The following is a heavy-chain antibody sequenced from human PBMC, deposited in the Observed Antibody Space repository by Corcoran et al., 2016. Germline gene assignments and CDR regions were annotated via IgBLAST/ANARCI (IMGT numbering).Heavy chain of an antibody. CDR1: GYTFTSYY. D-gene: IGHD2-2*03. Sequence: QVQLVQSGAEVKKPGASVKVSCKASGYTFTSYYMHWVRQAPGQGLEWMGIINPSGGSTSYAQKFQGRVTMTRDTSTSTVYMELSSLRSEDTAVYYFARVPSLDMRPDDWFYPWGQGTLVTVSS. V-gene: IGHV1-46*01. CDR3: ARVPSLDMRPDDWFYP. CDR2: INPSGGST. J-gene: IGHJ5*02.